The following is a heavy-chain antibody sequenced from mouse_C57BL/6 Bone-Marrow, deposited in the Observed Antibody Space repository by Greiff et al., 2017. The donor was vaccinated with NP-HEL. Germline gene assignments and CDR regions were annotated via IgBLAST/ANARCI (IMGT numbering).Heavy chain of an antibody. CDR3: ARWAYYSTLAWFAY. CDR2: IYPRSGNT. Sequence: QVQLQQSGAELARPGASVKLSCKASGYTFTSYGISWVKQRTGQGLEWIGEIYPRSGNTYYNEKFKGKATLTADKSSSTAYMELRSLTSEYSAVYFGARWAYYSTLAWFAYWGQGTLVTVSA. D-gene: IGHD2-5*01. CDR1: GYTFTSYG. J-gene: IGHJ3*01. V-gene: IGHV1-81*01.